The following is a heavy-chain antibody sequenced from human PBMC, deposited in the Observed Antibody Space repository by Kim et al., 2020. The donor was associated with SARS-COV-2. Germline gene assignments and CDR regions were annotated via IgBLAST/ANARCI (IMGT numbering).Heavy chain of an antibody. CDR1: GGSISSGDYY. V-gene: IGHV4-30-4*01. J-gene: IGHJ4*02. CDR2: IYYSGST. Sequence: SETLSLTCTVSGGSISSGDYYWSWIRQPPGKGLEWIGYIYYSGSTYYNPSLKSRVTISVDTSKNQFSLKLSSVTAADTAVYYCAREEDSSGWTDYWGQGTLVTVSS. D-gene: IGHD6-19*01. CDR3: AREEDSSGWTDY.